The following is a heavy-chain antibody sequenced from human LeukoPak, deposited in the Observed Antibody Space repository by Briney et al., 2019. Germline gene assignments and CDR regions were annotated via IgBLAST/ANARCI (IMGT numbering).Heavy chain of an antibody. D-gene: IGHD6-19*01. J-gene: IGHJ5*02. CDR3: ARVSVAGNWFDP. V-gene: IGHV4-4*02. CDR1: GGSISSSNW. Sequence: TETLSLTCAVSGGSISSSNWWSWVRQPPGQGLEWIGEIYHSGSTNYNPSFKSRVTISVDKSKNQFSLKLSSVTAADTAVYYCARVSVAGNWFDPWGQGTLVTVSS. CDR2: IYHSGST.